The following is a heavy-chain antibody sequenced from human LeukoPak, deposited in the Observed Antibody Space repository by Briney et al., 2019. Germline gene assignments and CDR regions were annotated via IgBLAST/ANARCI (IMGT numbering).Heavy chain of an antibody. Sequence: PGGSLRLSCAASGFTFDDYAMHWVRQAPGKGLEWVSGISWNSGSIGYADSVKGRFTISRDNAKNSLYLQMNSLRAEDTALYYCAKDNSYGDYVVFFDYWGQGTLVTVSS. J-gene: IGHJ4*02. CDR3: AKDNSYGDYVVFFDY. D-gene: IGHD4-17*01. CDR2: ISWNSGSI. V-gene: IGHV3-9*01. CDR1: GFTFDDYA.